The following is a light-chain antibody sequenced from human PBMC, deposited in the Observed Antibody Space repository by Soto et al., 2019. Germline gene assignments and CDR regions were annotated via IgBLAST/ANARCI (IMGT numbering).Light chain of an antibody. Sequence: QSVLTQPPSVSGAPGQRVTISCTGSSSNIGAGYDVHWYQQLPGTAPKLLVSGDTNRPSGVPDRFSGSKSGTSASLAITGLRAEDEADYYCQSFDSSLSGWVFGGGTKLTVL. CDR2: GDT. CDR1: SSNIGAGYD. V-gene: IGLV1-40*01. J-gene: IGLJ3*02. CDR3: QSFDSSLSGWV.